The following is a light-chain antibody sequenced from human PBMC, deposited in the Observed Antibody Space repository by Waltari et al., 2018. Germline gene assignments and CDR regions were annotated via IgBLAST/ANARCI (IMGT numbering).Light chain of an antibody. CDR3: CSYAGSYTDV. CDR2: DVI. CDR1: SSDVGGYNY. V-gene: IGLV2-11*01. J-gene: IGLJ1*01. Sequence: QSALTQPRSVSGSPGQSVTIPCPGTSSDVGGYNYVPWYQQPPGKVPKLMIFDVIKRPSGVPDRFSGSKSGNTASLTISGLQAEDEADYYCCSYAGSYTDVFGTGTKVTVL.